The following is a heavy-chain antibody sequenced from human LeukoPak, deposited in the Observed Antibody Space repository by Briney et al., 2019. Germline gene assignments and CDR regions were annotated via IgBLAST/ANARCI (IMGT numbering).Heavy chain of an antibody. CDR3: ARDSRVTNGDY. D-gene: IGHD3-10*01. Sequence: GASVKVSCKASGYTFTGYYMHWVRQAPGQGLEWVGLVSPNNGDTKYAQKFQGRVTMTRDTSVNTAFMELSRLGSDDTAVYYCARDSRVTNGDYWGQGTLVTVSS. CDR1: GYTFTGYY. CDR2: VSPNNGDT. V-gene: IGHV1-2*02. J-gene: IGHJ4*02.